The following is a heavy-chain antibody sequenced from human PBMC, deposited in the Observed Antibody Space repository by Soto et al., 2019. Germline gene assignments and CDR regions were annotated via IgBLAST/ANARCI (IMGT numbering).Heavy chain of an antibody. D-gene: IGHD2-8*02. Sequence: SETLSLTCAVYGGSFGGYCGTWIRQPPGTGLEWIGEINHSGSTNYNPSLKSRVTISVDTSKNQFSLKLTSVTAADTAVYYRARDKLTGLFDYWGQGTLVTVSS. CDR3: ARDKLTGLFDY. V-gene: IGHV4-34*01. J-gene: IGHJ4*02. CDR2: INHSGST. CDR1: GGSFGGYC.